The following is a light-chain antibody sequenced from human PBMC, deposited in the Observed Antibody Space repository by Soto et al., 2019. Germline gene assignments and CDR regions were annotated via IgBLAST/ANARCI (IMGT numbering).Light chain of an antibody. CDR2: TND. CDR1: SSNIASNT. CDR3: LAWDDSLNGTL. J-gene: IGLJ1*01. Sequence: AVRAHLPSTCGNPGQRVTISCSRSSSNIASNTVYWYQHLPGMSPRLLIHTNDRRPSGVPDRFSGSKSGTSASLAISGLQSEDEADYYCLAWDDSLNGTLFGTGTKVTVL. V-gene: IGLV1-44*01.